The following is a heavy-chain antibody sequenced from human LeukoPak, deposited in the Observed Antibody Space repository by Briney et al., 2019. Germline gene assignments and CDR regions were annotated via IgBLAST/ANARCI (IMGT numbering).Heavy chain of an antibody. CDR3: ARDRGGTAMVVFED. CDR2: INPNSGGT. J-gene: IGHJ4*02. V-gene: IGHV1-2*02. Sequence: ASVKVSCKASGYTFTSYGISWVRQAPGQGLEWMGWINPNSGGTNYAQKFQGRVTMTRDTSISTAYMELSRLRSDDTAVYYCARDRGGTAMVVFEDWGQGTLVTVSS. D-gene: IGHD5-18*01. CDR1: GYTFTSYG.